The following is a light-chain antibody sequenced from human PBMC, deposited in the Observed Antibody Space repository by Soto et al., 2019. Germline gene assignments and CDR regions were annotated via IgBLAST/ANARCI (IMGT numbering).Light chain of an antibody. CDR3: HQLNSYPPT. CDR1: QGISSY. CDR2: AAS. J-gene: IGKJ4*01. Sequence: DIQLTQSPSFLSASVGDRVTITCRASQGISSYLAWYQLKPGKAPKVLIYAASTLQSGVPSRFSGSGYGTEFTLTISSLQPEDFATYYCHQLNSYPPTFGGGTTVEI. V-gene: IGKV1-9*01.